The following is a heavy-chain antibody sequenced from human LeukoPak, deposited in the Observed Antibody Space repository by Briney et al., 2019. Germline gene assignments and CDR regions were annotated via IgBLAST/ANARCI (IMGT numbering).Heavy chain of an antibody. V-gene: IGHV4-59*01. CDR2: IYYSGST. D-gene: IGHD3-22*01. CDR3: ARRGVDSSGYYIDY. CDR1: GGSISSYY. J-gene: IGHJ4*02. Sequence: PSETLSLTCTVSGGSISSYYWSWIRQPPGKGLEWIGYIYYSGSTNYNPSLKSRVTISVDTSKNQFSLKLRSVTAADTAVYYCARRGVDSSGYYIDYWGQGTLVTVSS.